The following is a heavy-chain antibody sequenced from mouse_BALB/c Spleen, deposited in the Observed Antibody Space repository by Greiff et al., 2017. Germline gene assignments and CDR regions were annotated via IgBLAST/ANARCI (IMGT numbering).Heavy chain of an antibody. CDR2: ISYSGST. CDR3: ARSYYGNTGAMDY. Sequence: EVQLQQSGPGLVKPSQSLSLTCTVTGYSITSDYAWNWIRQFPGNTLEWMGYISYSGSTSYNPSLKSRISITRDTSKNQFFLQLNSVTTEDTATYYCARSYYGNTGAMDYWGQGTSVTVSS. CDR1: GYSITSDYA. V-gene: IGHV3-2*02. D-gene: IGHD2-10*01. J-gene: IGHJ4*01.